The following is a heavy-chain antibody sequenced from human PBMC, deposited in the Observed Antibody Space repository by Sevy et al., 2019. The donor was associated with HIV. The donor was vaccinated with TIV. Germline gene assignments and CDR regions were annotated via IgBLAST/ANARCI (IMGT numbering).Heavy chain of an antibody. CDR2: LNHSGST. J-gene: IGHJ3*02. CDR3: ARGIYDFWSGSTSSFDI. D-gene: IGHD3-3*01. V-gene: IGHV4-34*01. CDR1: GGSFSGYY. Sequence: SETLSLTCAVYGGSFSGYYWSWIRRPPGKGLEWIGELNHSGSTNYNPSLKSRVTISVDTSKNQFSLKLSSVTAADTAVYYCARGIYDFWSGSTSSFDIWGQGTMVTVSS.